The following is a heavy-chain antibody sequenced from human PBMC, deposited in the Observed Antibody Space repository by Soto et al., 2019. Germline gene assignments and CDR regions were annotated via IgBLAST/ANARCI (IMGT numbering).Heavy chain of an antibody. V-gene: IGHV1-69*12. CDR1: GGTFSSYA. J-gene: IGHJ3*02. D-gene: IGHD2-15*01. CDR2: IIPIFGTA. CDR3: ARRGGYCSGGSCYDAFDI. Sequence: QVQLVQSGAEVKKPGSSVKVSCKASGGTFSSYAISWVRQAPGQGLEWMGGIIPIFGTANYAQKFQGRVTITADESTSTAYMELSSLRSEDTAVYYCARRGGYCSGGSCYDAFDIWGQGTMVTVSS.